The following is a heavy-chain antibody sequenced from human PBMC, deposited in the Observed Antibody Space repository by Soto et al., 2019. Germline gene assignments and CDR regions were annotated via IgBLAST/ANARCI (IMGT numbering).Heavy chain of an antibody. CDR3: TTIWFGEEDAFDI. V-gene: IGHV3-15*01. D-gene: IGHD3-10*01. CDR2: IKSKTDGGTT. J-gene: IGHJ3*02. CDR1: GFTFSNAW. Sequence: EVQLVESGGGLVKPGGSLRLSCAASGFTFSNAWMSWVRQAPGKGLEWVGRIKSKTDGGTTDYAAPVKGRFTISRDDSKNTLYLQMNSLKTEDTAVHYCTTIWFGEEDAFDILGQGTMVTVSS.